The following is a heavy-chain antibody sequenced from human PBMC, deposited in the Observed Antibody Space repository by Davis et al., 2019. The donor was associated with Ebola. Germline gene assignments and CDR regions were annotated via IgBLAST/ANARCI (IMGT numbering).Heavy chain of an antibody. Sequence: GESLKISCAASGFAFSNYAMSWVRQAPGKGLEWVSAMSGSAGGTYYADSVKGRFTISRDNTKNSLNLQMNNLRAEDTAVYYCAKMSYYAFEIWGQGTMVTVSS. J-gene: IGHJ3*02. CDR2: MSGSAGGT. D-gene: IGHD3-10*01. CDR1: GFAFSNYA. CDR3: AKMSYYAFEI. V-gene: IGHV3-23*01.